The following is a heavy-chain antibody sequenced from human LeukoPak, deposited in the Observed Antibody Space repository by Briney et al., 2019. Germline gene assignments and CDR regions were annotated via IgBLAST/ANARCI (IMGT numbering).Heavy chain of an antibody. CDR1: GGSISSYY. V-gene: IGHV4-59*08. Sequence: SETLSLTCTVSGGSISSYYWSWIRQPPGKGLEWIGYIYYRGSTNYNPSLKSRVTISVDTSKNQFSLKLSSVTAADTAVYYCATAILYAFDIWGQGTMVTVSS. D-gene: IGHD2-21*01. J-gene: IGHJ3*02. CDR3: ATAILYAFDI. CDR2: IYYRGST.